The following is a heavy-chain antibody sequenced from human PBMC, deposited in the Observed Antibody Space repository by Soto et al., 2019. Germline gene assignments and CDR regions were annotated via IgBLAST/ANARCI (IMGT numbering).Heavy chain of an antibody. J-gene: IGHJ4*01. CDR2: VNPIVSMS. Sequence: SVKVSCKASGDTFSFYTINWVRQAPGLGLEWMGRVNPIVSMSNYAQKFQGRVTITAGKSTNTAYMQLSSLRSEDTAIYYCAASYGSGYRAFDYWG. CDR1: GDTFSFYT. CDR3: AASYGSGYRAFDY. D-gene: IGHD3-10*01. V-gene: IGHV1-69*02.